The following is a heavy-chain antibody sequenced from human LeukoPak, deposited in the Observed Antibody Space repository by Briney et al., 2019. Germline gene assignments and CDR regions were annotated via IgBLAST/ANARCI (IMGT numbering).Heavy chain of an antibody. Sequence: ASVKVSCKTSGYSFTDYHIHWVRQAPGQGLEWMGWISAYNGNTIYAQKVKGRVTMTTDTSTSTAYMELRSLKSDDTAVYYCARASYCSDGSCYSDYWGQGTLVTVSS. D-gene: IGHD2-15*01. CDR2: ISAYNGNT. J-gene: IGHJ4*02. V-gene: IGHV1-18*04. CDR1: GYSFTDYH. CDR3: ARASYCSDGSCYSDY.